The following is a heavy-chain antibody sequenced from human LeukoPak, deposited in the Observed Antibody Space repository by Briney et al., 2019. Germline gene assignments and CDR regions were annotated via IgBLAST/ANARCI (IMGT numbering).Heavy chain of an antibody. Sequence: ASVKVSCKASGGTFSSYAISWVRQAPGQGLEWMGGIIPIFGTANYAQKFQGRVTITADESTGTAYMELSSLRSEDTAVYYCARGDSIVVVPAATDWGQGTLVTVSS. V-gene: IGHV1-69*01. D-gene: IGHD2-2*01. CDR3: ARGDSIVVVPAATD. J-gene: IGHJ4*02. CDR1: GGTFSSYA. CDR2: IIPIFGTA.